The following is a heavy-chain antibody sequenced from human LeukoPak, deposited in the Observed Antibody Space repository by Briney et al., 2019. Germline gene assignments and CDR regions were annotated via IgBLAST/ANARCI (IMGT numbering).Heavy chain of an antibody. CDR1: GFTFSSYW. D-gene: IGHD3-9*01. V-gene: IGHV3-7*01. CDR3: ARDLNDTPYLADAFDI. J-gene: IGHJ3*02. Sequence: PGGSLRLSCAASGFTFSSYWMSWVRQAPGKGLEWVANIRQDGSEKYYVDSVKGRFTISRDNAKNSLYLQMNSLRAEDTAVYYCARDLNDTPYLADAFDIWGQGTMVTVSS. CDR2: IRQDGSEK.